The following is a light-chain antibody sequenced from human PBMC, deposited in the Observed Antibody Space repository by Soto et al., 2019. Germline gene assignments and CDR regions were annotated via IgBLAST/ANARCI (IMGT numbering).Light chain of an antibody. CDR2: GAS. V-gene: IGKV3-20*01. Sequence: IVLTQSSGTLSLSPGERATLSCRASQSVNSSHLAWYQQKPGQAPRLLIYGASSRATGIPDRFSGSGSGTDFTLTISRLEPEDFVVYYCQQYGSSPPLTFGGGTKVDIK. CDR1: QSVNSSH. CDR3: QQYGSSPPLT. J-gene: IGKJ4*01.